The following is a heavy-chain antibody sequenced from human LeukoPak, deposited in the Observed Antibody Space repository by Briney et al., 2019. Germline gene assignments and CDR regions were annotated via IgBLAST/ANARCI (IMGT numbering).Heavy chain of an antibody. Sequence: SQTLSLTCAISGDSVSSNSAAWNWIRQSPSRGLEWLGRTYYRSKRYNDYAVSVKSRITINPDTSKNQFSLQLNSVTPDDTAVYYCARDQLAYCGGDCYANHDAFDIWGQGTMVTVSS. J-gene: IGHJ3*02. CDR3: ARDQLAYCGGDCYANHDAFDI. CDR2: TYYRSKRYN. CDR1: GDSVSSNSAA. D-gene: IGHD2-21*02. V-gene: IGHV6-1*01.